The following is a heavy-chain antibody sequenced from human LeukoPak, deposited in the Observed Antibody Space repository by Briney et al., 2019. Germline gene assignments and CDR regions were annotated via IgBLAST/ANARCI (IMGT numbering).Heavy chain of an antibody. D-gene: IGHD5-12*01. V-gene: IGHV4-39*07. Sequence: SETLSLTCTVSGGSISSSSYYWGWIRQPPGKGLEWIGSIYYSGSTYYNPSLKSRVTISVDTSKNQFSLKLSSVTAADTAVYYCARVGVATRSRAFDIWGQGTMVTVSS. CDR3: ARVGVATRSRAFDI. CDR1: GGSISSSSYY. CDR2: IYYSGST. J-gene: IGHJ3*02.